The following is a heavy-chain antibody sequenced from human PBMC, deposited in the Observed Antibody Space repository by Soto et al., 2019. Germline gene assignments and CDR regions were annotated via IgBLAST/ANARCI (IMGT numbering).Heavy chain of an antibody. D-gene: IGHD6-6*01. CDR2: INHSGST. V-gene: IGHV4-34*01. CDR1: GGSFSGYY. Sequence: PSETLSLTCAVYGGSFSGYYWSWIRQPPGKGLEWIGEINHSGSTNYNPSLKSRVTISVDTSKNHFFLKLSSVTSADTAVYYCARRIAARPLDYWGQGTLVTVSS. J-gene: IGHJ4*02. CDR3: ARRIAARPLDY.